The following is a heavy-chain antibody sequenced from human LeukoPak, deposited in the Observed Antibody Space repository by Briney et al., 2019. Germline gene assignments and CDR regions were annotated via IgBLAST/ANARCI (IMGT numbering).Heavy chain of an antibody. CDR2: NNHSGST. V-gene: IGHV4-34*01. CDR3: ARVGDQYSSSPLNYFDY. J-gene: IGHJ4*02. Sequence: KPSETLSLTCAVYGGSFSGYYWSWIRQPPGKGLECVVENNHSGSTNYNPSLKGRVTISVDTSKNQFSLKLSSVTAADTAVYYCARVGDQYSSSPLNYFDYWGQGTLVTVSS. CDR1: GGSFSGYY. D-gene: IGHD6-13*01.